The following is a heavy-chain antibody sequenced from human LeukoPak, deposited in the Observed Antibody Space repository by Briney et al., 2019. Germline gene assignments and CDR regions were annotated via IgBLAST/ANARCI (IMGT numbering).Heavy chain of an antibody. CDR2: IYHSGST. D-gene: IGHD1-26*01. CDR1: GGSISSYY. Sequence: SETLSLTCTVSGGSISSYYWSWIRQPPGKGLEWIGYIYHSGSTNYNPSLKSRVTISVDTSKNQFSLKLSSVTAADTAVYYCARGDSGSYYGYWGQGTLVTVSS. J-gene: IGHJ4*02. V-gene: IGHV4-59*01. CDR3: ARGDSGSYYGY.